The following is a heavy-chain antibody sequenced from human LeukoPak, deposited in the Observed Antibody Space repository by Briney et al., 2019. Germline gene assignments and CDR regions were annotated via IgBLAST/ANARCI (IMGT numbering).Heavy chain of an antibody. CDR2: IYYSGST. CDR3: ARGYDRGSLDAFDI. D-gene: IGHD3-9*01. Sequence: SETLSLTCTVSGGSISSGGYYWSWIRQHPGKGLEWIGSIYYSGSTYYNPSLKSRVTISVDTSKNQFSLKLSSVTAADTAVYYCARGYDRGSLDAFDIWGQGTMVTVSS. CDR1: GGSISSGGYY. J-gene: IGHJ3*02. V-gene: IGHV4-31*03.